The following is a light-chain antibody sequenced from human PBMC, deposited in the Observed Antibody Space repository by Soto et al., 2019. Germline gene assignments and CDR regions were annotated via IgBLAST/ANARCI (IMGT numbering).Light chain of an antibody. Sequence: GESATLSCRGSQTVSITYLTWYKQKPGQAPRLLIFGASKRATGIPDRFSGSGSGRDFTLTISGLEPEDFAVYYCRHYNNWPPETFGQGTKVDI. J-gene: IGKJ1*01. CDR3: RHYNNWPPET. V-gene: IGKV3-20*01. CDR2: GAS. CDR1: QTVSITY.